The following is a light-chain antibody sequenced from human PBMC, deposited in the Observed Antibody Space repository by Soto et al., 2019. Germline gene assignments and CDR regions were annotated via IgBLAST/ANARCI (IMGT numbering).Light chain of an antibody. CDR2: AAS. V-gene: IGKV1-39*01. J-gene: IGKJ5*01. Sequence: DIQMTESPSSLSASVGDRVTITCRASQSISSYLNWYQQKPGKAPKLLIYAASTLQTGVPSRFSGSGSGAHFTLTISSLQPEDFATYYCQQLQSYPITFGQGTRLEIK. CDR1: QSISSY. CDR3: QQLQSYPIT.